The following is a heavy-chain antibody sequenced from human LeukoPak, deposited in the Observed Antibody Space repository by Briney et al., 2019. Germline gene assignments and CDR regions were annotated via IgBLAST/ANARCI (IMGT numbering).Heavy chain of an antibody. CDR3: ARDAVIPAAMVDAFDI. CDR2: IYYSGST. CDR1: GGSISSYY. V-gene: IGHV4-59*01. J-gene: IGHJ3*02. Sequence: SETLSITCTVSGGSISSYYWSWIRQPPGKGLEWIGYIYYSGSTNYNPSLKSRVTISVDTSKNQFSLKLSSVTAADTAVYYCARDAVIPAAMVDAFDIWGQGTMVTVSS. D-gene: IGHD2-2*01.